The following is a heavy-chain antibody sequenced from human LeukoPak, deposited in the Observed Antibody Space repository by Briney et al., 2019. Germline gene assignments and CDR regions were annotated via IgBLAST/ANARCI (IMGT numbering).Heavy chain of an antibody. Sequence: ASVKVSCKASGYTFTSYYMHWVRQAPGQGLEWMGIINPSGGSTSYAQKFQGRVTMTRDTSTSTVCMELSSLRSEDTAVYYCARDYHDSSGYYIEMDYWGQGTLVTVSS. D-gene: IGHD3-22*01. J-gene: IGHJ4*02. CDR1: GYTFTSYY. CDR3: ARDYHDSSGYYIEMDY. V-gene: IGHV1-46*01. CDR2: INPSGGST.